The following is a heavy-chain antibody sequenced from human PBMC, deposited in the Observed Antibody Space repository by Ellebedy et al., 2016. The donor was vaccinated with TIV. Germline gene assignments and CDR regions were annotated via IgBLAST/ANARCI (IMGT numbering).Heavy chain of an antibody. CDR1: GFTFSSYS. D-gene: IGHD2-2*01. J-gene: IGHJ4*02. CDR3: ARDGCTTTTCFDY. CDR2: IWYDGSNN. V-gene: IGHV3-33*07. Sequence: GESLKISCAASGFTFSSYSMSWVRQAPGKGLEWLAFIWYDGSNNNYADSVRGRFTISRDNSRNTLYLTMNRLRADDTAVYYCARDGCTTTTCFDYWGQGALVTVSS.